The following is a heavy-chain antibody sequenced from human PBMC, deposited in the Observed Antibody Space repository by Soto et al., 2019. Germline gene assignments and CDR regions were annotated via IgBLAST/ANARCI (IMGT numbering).Heavy chain of an antibody. CDR2: IYSGGST. CDR1: GFTVSSNY. V-gene: IGHV3-53*01. D-gene: IGHD3-16*02. Sequence: PGGSLRLSCAASGFTVSSNYMSWVRQAPGKGLEWVSAIYSGGSTYYADSVKGRFTISRDNSKNTLYLQMNSLRAEDTAVYYCARSPTYYDYVWGSYRYNDYYYYYGMDVWGQGTTVTVSS. CDR3: ARSPTYYDYVWGSYRYNDYYYYYGMDV. J-gene: IGHJ6*02.